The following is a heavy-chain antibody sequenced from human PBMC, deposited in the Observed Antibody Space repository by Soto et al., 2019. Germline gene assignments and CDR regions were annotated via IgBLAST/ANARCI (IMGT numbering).Heavy chain of an antibody. CDR3: ARLCNTVYAGY. CDR2: IYYSGST. J-gene: IGHJ4*02. Sequence: SETLSLTCTVSGGSISSYYWSWIRQPPGKGLEWIGYIYYSGSTNYNPSLKSRVTISVDTSKNQFSLKLSSVTAADTAVYYCARLCNTVYAGYWGQGTLVTVSS. CDR1: GGSISSYY. V-gene: IGHV4-59*01. D-gene: IGHD3-16*01.